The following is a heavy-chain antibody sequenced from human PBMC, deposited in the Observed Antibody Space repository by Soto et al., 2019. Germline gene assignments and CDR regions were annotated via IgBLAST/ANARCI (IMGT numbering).Heavy chain of an antibody. Sequence: VASVKVSCKASGYTFTGYYMHWVRQAPGQGLEWMGWINPNSGGTNYAQKFQGWVTMTRDTSISTAYMELSRLRSDDTAVYYCARGPNCSSTSCNPRSSYGMDVWGQGTTVTVSS. J-gene: IGHJ6*02. CDR1: GYTFTGYY. V-gene: IGHV1-2*04. CDR2: INPNSGGT. D-gene: IGHD2-2*01. CDR3: ARGPNCSSTSCNPRSSYGMDV.